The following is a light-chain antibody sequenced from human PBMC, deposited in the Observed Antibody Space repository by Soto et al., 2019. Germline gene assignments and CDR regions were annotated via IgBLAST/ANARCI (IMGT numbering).Light chain of an antibody. J-gene: IGLJ2*01. CDR1: SSNIGNNY. V-gene: IGLV1-51*01. CDR2: DNK. Sequence: QSVLTQPPSLSAAPGQRVTISCSGSSSNIGNNYVSWYQQLPGTAPKFLIYDNKKRPSGIPDRFSGSKSGTSATLGITGLQTGDEADYYCATVDSSLSAVVFGGGTKLTVL. CDR3: ATVDSSLSAVV.